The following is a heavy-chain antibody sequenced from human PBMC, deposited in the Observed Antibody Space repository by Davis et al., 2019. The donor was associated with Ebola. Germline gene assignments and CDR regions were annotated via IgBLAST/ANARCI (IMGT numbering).Heavy chain of an antibody. Sequence: GGSLRLSCAASGFTFSDYYMSWIRQAPGKGLEWVSYISSSGSTIYYADSVKGRFTISRDNAKNSLYLQMNSLRAEDTAVYYCARGRVLAAAGYWYFDLWGRGTLVTVSS. CDR3: ARGRVLAAAGYWYFDL. CDR1: GFTFSDYY. V-gene: IGHV3-11*04. J-gene: IGHJ2*01. CDR2: ISSSGSTI. D-gene: IGHD6-13*01.